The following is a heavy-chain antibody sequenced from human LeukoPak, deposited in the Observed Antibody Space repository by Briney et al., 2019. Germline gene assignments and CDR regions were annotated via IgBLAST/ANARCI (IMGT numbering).Heavy chain of an antibody. Sequence: PGGSLRLSCAASGFTFSSYAMSWVRQAPGKGLGWVSAISGSGGSTYYADSVKGRFTISRDNSKNTLYLQMNSLRAEDTAVYYCAKGGSISIAAAKIWGQGTLVTVSS. CDR1: GFTFSSYA. D-gene: IGHD6-13*01. CDR2: ISGSGGST. V-gene: IGHV3-23*01. CDR3: AKGGSISIAAAKI. J-gene: IGHJ4*02.